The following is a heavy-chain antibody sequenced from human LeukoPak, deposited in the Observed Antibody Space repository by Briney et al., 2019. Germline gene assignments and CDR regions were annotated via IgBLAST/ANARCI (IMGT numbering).Heavy chain of an antibody. CDR2: IYYSGST. Sequence: SETLSLTCTVSGGSISSSSYYWGWIRQPPGKGLEWIGSIYYSGSTYYNPSLKSRVTISVDTSKNQFSLKLSSVTAADTAVYYCARAQYSGSLYYYYYMDVWGKGTTVTVSS. J-gene: IGHJ6*03. CDR1: GGSISSSSYY. V-gene: IGHV4-39*07. D-gene: IGHD1-26*01. CDR3: ARAQYSGSLYYYYYMDV.